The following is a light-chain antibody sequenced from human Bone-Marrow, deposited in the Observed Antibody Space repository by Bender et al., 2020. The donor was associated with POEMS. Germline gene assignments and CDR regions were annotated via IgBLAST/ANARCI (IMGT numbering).Light chain of an antibody. J-gene: IGLJ2*01. CDR3: QTADSSGTYVV. CDR2: KDT. V-gene: IGLV3-25*03. Sequence: SYELRQPPSVSVSPGQTASITCSADALATQYTYWYQQKAGQAPVLVLSKDTERPSGIPERFSGSNSGTTVTLTGSGVQAEDEAGYYCQTADSSGTYVVFGGGTKLTVL. CDR1: ALATQY.